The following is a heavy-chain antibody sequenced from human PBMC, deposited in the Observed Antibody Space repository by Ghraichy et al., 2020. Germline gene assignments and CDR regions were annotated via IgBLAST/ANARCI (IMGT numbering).Heavy chain of an antibody. CDR3: AKDLKAAVTRVEQWGLLGGFDY. CDR1: GFLFSSHA. D-gene: IGHD1-26*01. V-gene: IGHV3-23*01. J-gene: IGHJ4*02. Sequence: GESLNISCEGSGFLFSSHAMSWVRQAPGNGLEWVSGISGNGGKTYTVESVRGRFTISRDNSKNTLFLEMNSLTAEDTAVYYCAKDLKAAVTRVEQWGLLGGFDYWGQGALVTVSS. CDR2: ISGNGGKT.